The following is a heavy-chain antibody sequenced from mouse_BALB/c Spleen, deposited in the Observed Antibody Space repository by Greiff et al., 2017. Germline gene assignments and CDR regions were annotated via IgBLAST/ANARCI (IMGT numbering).Heavy chain of an antibody. D-gene: IGHD2-2*01. CDR2: IHYSGST. V-gene: IGHV3-1*02. J-gene: IGHJ3*01. CDR1: GYSITSGYS. Sequence: EVKLMESGPDLVKPSQSLSLTCTVTGYSITSGYSWHWIRQFPGNKLEWMGYIHYSGSTNYNPSLKSRISITRDTSKNQFFLQLNCVTTEDTATYDCARDRGYDGFAYWGQGTLVTVSA. CDR3: ARDRGYDGFAY.